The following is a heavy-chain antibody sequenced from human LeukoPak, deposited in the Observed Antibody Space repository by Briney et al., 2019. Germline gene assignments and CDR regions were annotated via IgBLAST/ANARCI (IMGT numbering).Heavy chain of an antibody. CDR2: IRSKAYGGTT. J-gene: IGHJ4*02. V-gene: IGHV3-49*04. CDR1: GFTFGDYA. Sequence: GGSLRLSCTASGFTFGDYAMSWVRQAPGKGLEWVGFIRSKAYGGTTEYAASVKGRFTISRDDSKSIAYLQMNSLKTEDTAVYYCTRDSDGYADYWGQGTLVTVSS. CDR3: TRDSDGYADY. D-gene: IGHD1-1*01.